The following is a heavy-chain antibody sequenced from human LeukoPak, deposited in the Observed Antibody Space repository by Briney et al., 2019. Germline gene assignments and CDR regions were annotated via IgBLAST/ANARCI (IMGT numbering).Heavy chain of an antibody. CDR3: ASETRRWLVFDY. D-gene: IGHD6-19*01. CDR1: GFTFSSYG. CDR2: IRYDGSNK. J-gene: IGHJ4*02. V-gene: IGHV3-30*02. Sequence: GGSLRLSCAASGFTFSSYGMHWVRQAPGKGLEWVAFIRYDGSNKYYADSVKGRFTISRDNSKDTLYLQMNSLRAEDTAVYYCASETRRWLVFDYWGQGTLVTVSS.